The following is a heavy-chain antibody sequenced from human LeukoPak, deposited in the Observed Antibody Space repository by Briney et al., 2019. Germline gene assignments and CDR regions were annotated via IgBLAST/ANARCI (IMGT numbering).Heavy chain of an antibody. J-gene: IGHJ4*02. CDR3: GITSDYVNSFDY. CDR1: GYTFSSYC. CDR2: INPSGGST. V-gene: IGHV1-46*01. D-gene: IGHD3-16*01. Sequence: SVKVPCKASGYTFSSYCMHWVRQAPAQALEWMGIINPSGGSTSYAQKFQGKVTITRNTSTGTDYVELDTLISECPAVCYGGITSDYVNSFDYWGQGTLGSVSS.